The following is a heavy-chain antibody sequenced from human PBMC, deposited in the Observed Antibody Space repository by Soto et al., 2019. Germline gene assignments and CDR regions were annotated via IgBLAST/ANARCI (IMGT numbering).Heavy chain of an antibody. J-gene: IGHJ4*02. Sequence: QPVGSLRLSCAASGFTFSSYLMAGVRQAPGKGLEWLANIKQDGSEKYYVDSVKGRFTISRDNTKNSLYLQINSLRAEDTAVYYCARHPFGNFDHWGQGAQVTVS. D-gene: IGHD3-10*01. CDR2: IKQDGSEK. CDR1: GFTFSSYL. CDR3: ARHPFGNFDH. V-gene: IGHV3-7*01.